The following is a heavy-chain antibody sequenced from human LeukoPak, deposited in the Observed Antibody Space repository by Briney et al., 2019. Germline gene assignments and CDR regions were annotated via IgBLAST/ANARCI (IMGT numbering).Heavy chain of an antibody. D-gene: IGHD5-18*01. CDR3: VRVRGYSYGYFDY. CDR2: ISWNGGDM. CDR1: GITFSTYA. J-gene: IGHJ4*02. Sequence: GGSLRLSCVASGITFSTYAMSWVRQAPGKGLEWVSGISWNGGDMDYADSVKGRFIISRDNARNSLYLQMNSLRTEDTALYYCVRVRGYSYGYFDYWGQGSLVTVSS. V-gene: IGHV3-20*04.